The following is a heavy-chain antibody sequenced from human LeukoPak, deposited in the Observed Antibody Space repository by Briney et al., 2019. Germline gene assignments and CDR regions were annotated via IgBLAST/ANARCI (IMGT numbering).Heavy chain of an antibody. CDR2: ISTGGSAI. CDR3: ANVVVPAAKTVIMRHGAFDI. J-gene: IGHJ3*02. Sequence: PGGSLRLSCAASEFTFSDYYMSWIRQAPGKGLEWISYISTGGSAIYYADSVKGRFTISRDNSKNTLYLQMNSLRAEDTAVYYCANVVVPAAKTVIMRHGAFDIWGQGTMVTVSS. V-gene: IGHV3-11*04. CDR1: EFTFSDYY. D-gene: IGHD2-2*01.